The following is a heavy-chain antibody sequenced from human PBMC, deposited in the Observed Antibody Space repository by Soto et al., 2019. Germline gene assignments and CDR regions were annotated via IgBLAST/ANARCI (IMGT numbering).Heavy chain of an antibody. V-gene: IGHV3-48*03. Sequence: EVQLVESGGGLVQPGGSLRLSCAASGFTFSSYEMNWVRQAPGKGLEWVSYISSSGSTIYYADSVKGRFTISRDNAKNSLYLQMNSLRVEDTAVYYCARGRGSYEAFDIWCQGTMVTVSS. D-gene: IGHD6-25*01. CDR1: GFTFSSYE. CDR2: ISSSGSTI. J-gene: IGHJ3*02. CDR3: ARGRGSYEAFDI.